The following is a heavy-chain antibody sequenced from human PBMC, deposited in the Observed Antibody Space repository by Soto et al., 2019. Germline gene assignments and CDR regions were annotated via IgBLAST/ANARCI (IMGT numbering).Heavy chain of an antibody. CDR2: ISYDGGNK. CDR1: GFPFRSYG. D-gene: IGHD3-22*01. Sequence: GGSLRLSCAAPGFPFRSYGIHWVRQAPGQGLEWVAVISYDGGNKNYADSVQGRFTISRDNSKNTLYLQMNSLRAEDTAVYYCAKDTYYFDTSGYYVFDSWGQGTLVTVSS. CDR3: AKDTYYFDTSGYYVFDS. J-gene: IGHJ4*02. V-gene: IGHV3-30*18.